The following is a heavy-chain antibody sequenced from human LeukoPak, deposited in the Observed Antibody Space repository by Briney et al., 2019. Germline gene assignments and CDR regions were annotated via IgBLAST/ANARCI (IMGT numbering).Heavy chain of an antibody. CDR3: TRHFGYSGFDGEY. D-gene: IGHD5-12*01. V-gene: IGHV5-51*01. CDR1: GYNITNHW. CDR2: IYPGDSDI. J-gene: IGHJ4*02. Sequence: GESLKISRKSPGYNITNHWIAWVRQMPGKGLEWMGIIYPGDSDIRYNPSFQGQVTLSADTSISTAYLQWSSLKSSDTAMYYCTRHFGYSGFDGEYWGQGTLVTVSS.